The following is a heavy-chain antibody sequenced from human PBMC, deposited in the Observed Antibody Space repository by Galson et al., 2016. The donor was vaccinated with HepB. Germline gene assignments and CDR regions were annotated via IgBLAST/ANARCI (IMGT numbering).Heavy chain of an antibody. CDR2: INPSGGST. J-gene: IGHJ6*02. CDR1: GYIFTSYY. CDR3: AHDCSSTSCYTAMDV. Sequence: SVKVSCKASGYIFTSYYMHWVRQAPGQGLEWMGIINPSGGSTSYAQKFQGRVTMTRDTSTSTVYMELSSLRSEDTAVYYCAHDCSSTSCYTAMDVWGQGTTVTVSS. V-gene: IGHV1-46*01. D-gene: IGHD2-2*02.